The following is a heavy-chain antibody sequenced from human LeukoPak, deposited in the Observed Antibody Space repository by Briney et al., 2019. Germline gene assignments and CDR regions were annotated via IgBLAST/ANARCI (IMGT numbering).Heavy chain of an antibody. CDR3: ARHGGYDVAFDY. V-gene: IGHV4-59*08. J-gene: IGHJ4*02. CDR1: GGSISSYY. CDR2: IYYSGST. Sequence: PSETLSLTCTVSGGSISSYYWSWIRQPPGKGLEWIGYIYYSGSTNYNPSLKSRVTISVDTSKNQFSLKLSSVTAADTAVYYFARHGGYDVAFDYWGQGTLVTVSS. D-gene: IGHD5-12*01.